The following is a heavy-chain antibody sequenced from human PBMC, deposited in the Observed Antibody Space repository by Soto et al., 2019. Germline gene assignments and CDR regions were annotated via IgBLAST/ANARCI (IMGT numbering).Heavy chain of an antibody. CDR2: IIPIFGTA. CDR1: GGTFSSYA. V-gene: IGHV1-69*13. CDR3: ATPGINYVYYYDSSGYYLYY. J-gene: IGHJ4*02. D-gene: IGHD3-22*01. Sequence: ASVKVSCKASGGTFSSYAISWVRQAPGQGLEWMGGIIPIFGTANYAQKFQGRVTITADESTSTAYMELSSLRSEDTAVYYCATPGINYVYYYDSSGYYLYYWGQGTLVTVSS.